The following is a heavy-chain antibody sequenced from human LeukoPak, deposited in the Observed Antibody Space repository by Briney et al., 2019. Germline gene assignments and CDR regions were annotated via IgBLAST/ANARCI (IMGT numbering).Heavy chain of an antibody. D-gene: IGHD3-10*01. CDR3: AREDLWFGELGVDY. Sequence: ASVKVSCKASGYTFTSYGISWVRQAPGQGLEWMGWISAYNGNTNYAQKLQGRVTMTTDTSTSTAYMELRSLRSDDTAVYYCAREDLWFGELGVDYWGQGTLVTVSS. CDR2: ISAYNGNT. J-gene: IGHJ4*02. CDR1: GYTFTSYG. V-gene: IGHV1-18*01.